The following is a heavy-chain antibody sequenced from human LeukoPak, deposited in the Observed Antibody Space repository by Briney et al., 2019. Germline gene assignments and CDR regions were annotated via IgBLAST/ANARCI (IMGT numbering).Heavy chain of an antibody. CDR1: GGTFSSYA. Sequence: ASVKVSCKASGGTFSSYAISWVRQAPGQGLEWMGGIIPIFGTANYAQKFQGRVTITTDESTSTAYMELSSLRSEDTAVYYCARTVLTGYSTLDYWGQGTLVTVSP. CDR2: IIPIFGTA. D-gene: IGHD3-9*01. V-gene: IGHV1-69*05. CDR3: ARTVLTGYSTLDY. J-gene: IGHJ4*02.